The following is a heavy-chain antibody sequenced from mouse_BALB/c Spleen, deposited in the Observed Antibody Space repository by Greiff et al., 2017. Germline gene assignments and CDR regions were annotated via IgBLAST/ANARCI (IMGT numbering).Heavy chain of an antibody. J-gene: IGHJ3*01. D-gene: IGHD2-3*01. CDR2: INPGSGGT. Sequence: VQLQQSGAELARPGASVKMSCKASGYTFTSYTMHWVKQRPGQGLEWIGVINPGSGGTNYNEKFKGKATLTADKSSSTAYMQLSSLTSDDSAVYFCARDGYGGFAYWGQGTLVTVSA. CDR3: ARDGYGGFAY. V-gene: IGHV1-54*01. CDR1: GYTFTSYT.